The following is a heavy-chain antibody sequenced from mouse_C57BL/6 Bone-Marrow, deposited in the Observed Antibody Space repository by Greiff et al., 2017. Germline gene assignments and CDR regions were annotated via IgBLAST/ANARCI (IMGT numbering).Heavy chain of an antibody. Sequence: VQLQQSGAELARPGASVKMSCKASGYTFTSYTMHWVKQRPGQGLEWIGYIYPSGGNTKYNQKFKDKATLTADKSSSTAYMQLSSQTAEDSAVYYCGKGYYFDYWGQGTTLTVSS. CDR3: GKGYYFDY. V-gene: IGHV1-4*01. CDR1: GYTFTSYT. J-gene: IGHJ2*01. CDR2: IYPSGGNT.